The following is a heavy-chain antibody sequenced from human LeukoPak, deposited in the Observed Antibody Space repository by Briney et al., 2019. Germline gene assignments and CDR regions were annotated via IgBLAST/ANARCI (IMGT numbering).Heavy chain of an antibody. J-gene: IGHJ4*02. V-gene: IGHV4-59*01. Sequence: PSETLSLTCTVSGGSISSYYWSWIRQPPGKGLEWIGYIYYSGSTNYNPSLKSRVTISVDTSKNQFSLKLSFVTAADTAVYYCAAQGGSTVTTIDYWGQGTLVTVSS. CDR1: GGSISSYY. D-gene: IGHD4-11*01. CDR2: IYYSGST. CDR3: AAQGGSTVTTIDY.